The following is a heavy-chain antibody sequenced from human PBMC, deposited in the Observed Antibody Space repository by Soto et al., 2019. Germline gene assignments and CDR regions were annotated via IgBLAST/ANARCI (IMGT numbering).Heavy chain of an antibody. CDR1: GFTFSSYW. D-gene: IGHD1-1*01. V-gene: IGHV3-7*01. CDR3: ARDRTEDEVVRLLPYFDY. Sequence: GGSLRLSCAASGFTFSSYWMSWVRQAPGKGLEWVANIKQDGSEKYYVDSVKGRFTISRDNAKNSLYLQMNSLRAEDTAVYYCARDRTEDEVVRLLPYFDYWGQGTLVTVSS. J-gene: IGHJ4*02. CDR2: IKQDGSEK.